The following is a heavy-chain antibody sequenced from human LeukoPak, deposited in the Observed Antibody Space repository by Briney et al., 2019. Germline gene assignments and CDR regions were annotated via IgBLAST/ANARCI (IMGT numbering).Heavy chain of an antibody. V-gene: IGHV3-7*01. CDR1: GFPFSSQC. CDR2: INQDGSVK. D-gene: IGHD1-26*01. CDR3: AREGDYTWSFLI. J-gene: IGHJ3*02. Sequence: GGPLRLSCAVSGFPFSSQCVSGLRGAPGKGVECVANINQDGSVKYYVHSVKGRFTTSRDNAKNSLYLQITSLRAEDSAVYYCAREGDYTWSFLIWGQGTMVTVSS.